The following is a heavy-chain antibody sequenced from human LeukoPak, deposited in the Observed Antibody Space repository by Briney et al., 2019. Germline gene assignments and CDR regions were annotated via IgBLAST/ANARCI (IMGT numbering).Heavy chain of an antibody. CDR1: DGSISSGYYY. Sequence: SETLSLTCSVSDGSISSGYYYWAWIRQPPGKGPEWIGSIYYSGTTYPNPSLKSRVTISVDTSKNQFSLKLSSVTAADTAVYYCARQPKSCAPGIFIAGKACWFDTWGQGTLVTVSP. CDR2: IYYSGTT. D-gene: IGHD1-26*01. V-gene: IGHV4-39*01. J-gene: IGHJ5*02. CDR3: ARQPKSCAPGIFIAGKACWFDT.